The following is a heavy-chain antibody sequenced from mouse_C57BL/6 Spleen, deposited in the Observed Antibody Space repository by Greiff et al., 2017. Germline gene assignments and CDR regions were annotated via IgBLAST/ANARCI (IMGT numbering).Heavy chain of an antibody. CDR2: INPSNGGT. Sequence: QVQLQQPGTELVKPGASVKLSCKASGYTFTSYWMHWVKQRPGQGLEWIGNINPSNGGTNYNEKFKSKATLTVDKSSSKAYMQLSSLTSEDSAVYYCAREGIYYGNSDFDYWGQGTTLTVSS. D-gene: IGHD2-1*01. V-gene: IGHV1-53*01. CDR1: GYTFTSYW. CDR3: AREGIYYGNSDFDY. J-gene: IGHJ2*01.